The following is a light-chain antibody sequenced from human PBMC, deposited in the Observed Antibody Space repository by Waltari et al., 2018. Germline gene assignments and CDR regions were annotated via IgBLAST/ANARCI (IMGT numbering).Light chain of an antibody. V-gene: IGKV3-15*01. CDR2: GAS. CDR3: QQRSNWYT. CDR1: QSVSSN. Sequence: EIVMTQSPATLSVSPGERATLSCRASQSVSSNLAWYQQKPGQAPRLLIYGASTRATGIPARFSGRGSGTEFTLTISSLQSEDFAVYYCQQRSNWYTFGQGTKLEI. J-gene: IGKJ2*01.